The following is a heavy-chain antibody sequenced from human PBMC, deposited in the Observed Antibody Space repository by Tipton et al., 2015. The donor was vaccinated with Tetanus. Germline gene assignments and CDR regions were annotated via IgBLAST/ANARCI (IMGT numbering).Heavy chain of an antibody. V-gene: IGHV3-23*01. CDR3: AREGQQWVTQRYFQH. CDR2: ISGSGSTT. CDR1: GISFNKYG. J-gene: IGHJ1*01. Sequence: SLRLSCAGSGISFNKYGMSWVRQTPGKGLEWVSGISGSGSTTYYRDSVKVRFTISRDNAKNMRYLQMNSLRAEDTAVYYCAREGQQWVTQRYFQHGGEGTPVAVSS. D-gene: IGHD6-19*01.